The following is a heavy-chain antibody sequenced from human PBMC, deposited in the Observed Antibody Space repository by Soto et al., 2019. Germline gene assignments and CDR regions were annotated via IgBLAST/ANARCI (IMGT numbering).Heavy chain of an antibody. J-gene: IGHJ6*02. D-gene: IGHD6-13*01. Sequence: PGGSLRLSCAASGFTFSSYAMSWVRQAPGKGLEWVSAISGSGCSTYYADSLKGRFTISRDNSKNTLYLQRNSLRAEDTAVYYCANSSVKAGTGRGWYYYGMDVWGQRTTVTVSS. CDR1: GFTFSSYA. V-gene: IGHV3-23*01. CDR3: ANSSVKAGTGRGWYYYGMDV. CDR2: ISGSGCST.